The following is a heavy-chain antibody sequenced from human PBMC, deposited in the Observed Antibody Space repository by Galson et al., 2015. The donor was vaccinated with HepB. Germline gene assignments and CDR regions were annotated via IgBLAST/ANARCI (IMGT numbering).Heavy chain of an antibody. Sequence: SLRLSCAASGSILSSYNMNWVRQAPGKGLEWVSSMSSSTNYIYYADSVKGRFTVSIGNAKNSLFLQMNSLRAEDTAVYYCATNTPAAVMRASGMDVWGQGTAVTASS. V-gene: IGHV3-21*01. D-gene: IGHD2-2*01. CDR3: ATNTPAAVMRASGMDV. CDR2: MSSSTNYI. CDR1: GSILSSYN. J-gene: IGHJ6*02.